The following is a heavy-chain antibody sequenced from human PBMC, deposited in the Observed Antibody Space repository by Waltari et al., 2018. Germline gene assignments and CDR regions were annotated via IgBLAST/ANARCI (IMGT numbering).Heavy chain of an antibody. D-gene: IGHD3-22*01. CDR1: GFTFSSYS. CDR3: ARDSRATYYYDSSGYFTRLDAFDI. CDR2: ISSSSSYI. J-gene: IGHJ3*02. Sequence: EVQLVESGGGLVKPGGSLRLSCAASGFTFSSYSMNWVRQAPGKGLEWVSSISSSSSYIYYADSVKGRFTISRDNAKNSLYLQMNSLRAEDTAVYYCARDSRATYYYDSSGYFTRLDAFDIWGQGTMVTVSS. V-gene: IGHV3-21*01.